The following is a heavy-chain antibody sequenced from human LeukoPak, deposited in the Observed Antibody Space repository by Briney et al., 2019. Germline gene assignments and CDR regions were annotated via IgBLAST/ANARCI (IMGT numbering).Heavy chain of an antibody. Sequence: ASVKVSCKASGYTFTGYYMHWVRQAPGQGLEWMGWINPNSGGTNYAQKFQGWVTMTRDMFISTAYMELSRLRSDDTAVYYCARNGIAAAGTNFLWFDPWGQGTLVTVSS. V-gene: IGHV1-2*04. CDR1: GYTFTGYY. CDR3: ARNGIAAAGTNFLWFDP. J-gene: IGHJ5*02. CDR2: INPNSGGT. D-gene: IGHD6-13*01.